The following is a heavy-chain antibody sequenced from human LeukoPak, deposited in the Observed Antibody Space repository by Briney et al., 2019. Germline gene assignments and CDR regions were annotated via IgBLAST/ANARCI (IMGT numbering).Heavy chain of an antibody. CDR3: AMGSTSSWIDY. D-gene: IGHD6-13*01. V-gene: IGHV3-23*01. Sequence: TGGSLRLSCAASGFTFSSYAMSWVRQAPGKGLEWVSSISGSGGSTYYADSVKGRFTISRDNAKNTLYLQMNSLRAEDTAVYYCAMGSTSSWIDYWGQGTLVTVSS. J-gene: IGHJ4*02. CDR2: ISGSGGST. CDR1: GFTFSSYA.